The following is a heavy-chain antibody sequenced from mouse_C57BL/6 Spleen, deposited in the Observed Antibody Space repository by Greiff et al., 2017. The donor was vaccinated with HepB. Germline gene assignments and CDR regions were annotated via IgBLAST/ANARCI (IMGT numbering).Heavy chain of an antibody. CDR3: AKDYYDYDDGTVYYYAMDY. CDR2: IYPGDGDT. CDR1: GYAFSSYW. J-gene: IGHJ4*01. D-gene: IGHD2-4*01. Sequence: QVQLQQSGAELVKPGASVKISCKASGYAFSSYWMNWVKQRPGKGLEWIGQIYPGDGDTNYNGKFKGKATLTADKSSSTAYMQLSSLTSEDSAVYFCAKDYYDYDDGTVYYYAMDYWGQGTSVTVSS. V-gene: IGHV1-80*01.